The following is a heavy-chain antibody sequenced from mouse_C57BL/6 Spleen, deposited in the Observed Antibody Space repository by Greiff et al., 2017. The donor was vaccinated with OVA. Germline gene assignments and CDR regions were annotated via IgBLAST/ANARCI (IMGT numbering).Heavy chain of an antibody. CDR3: ASLNWDWYAMDY. D-gene: IGHD4-1*01. CDR1: GYTFTDYY. J-gene: IGHJ4*01. CDR2: INPYNGGT. Sequence: VQLKQSGPVLVKPGASVKMSCKASGYTFTDYYMNWVKQSPGKSLEWIGVINPYNGGTSYTQKFKGKATLTVDKSSSTAYMELNSLTSEDSAVYYCASLNWDWYAMDYWGQGTSVTVSS. V-gene: IGHV1-19*01.